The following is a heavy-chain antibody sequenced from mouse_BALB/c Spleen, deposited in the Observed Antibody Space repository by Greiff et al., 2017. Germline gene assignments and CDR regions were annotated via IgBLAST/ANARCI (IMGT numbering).Heavy chain of an antibody. V-gene: IGHV5-6-4*01. J-gene: IGHJ1*01. CDR3: TRETTGGYFDV. CDR2: ISSGGSYT. Sequence: EVMLVESGGGLVKPGGSLKLSCAASGFTFSSYTMSWVRQTPEKRLEWVATISSGGSYTYYLDSVKGRFTISRDNAKNTLYLQMSSLKSEDTAMYYCTRETTGGYFDVWGAGTTVTVSS. CDR1: GFTFSSYT. D-gene: IGHD1-1*01.